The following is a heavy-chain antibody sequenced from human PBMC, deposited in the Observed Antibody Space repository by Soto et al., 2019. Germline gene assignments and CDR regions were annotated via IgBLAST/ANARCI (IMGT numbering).Heavy chain of an antibody. CDR3: AKDLSSSWYDY. Sequence: QPGGSLRLSCAASGFTFSSYGMHWVRQAPGKGLEWVAVISYDGSNKYYADSVKGRFTISRDNSKNTLYLQMNSLRAEDTAVYYCAKDLSSSWYDYWGQGTLVTVSS. J-gene: IGHJ4*02. D-gene: IGHD6-13*01. CDR2: ISYDGSNK. CDR1: GFTFSSYG. V-gene: IGHV3-30*18.